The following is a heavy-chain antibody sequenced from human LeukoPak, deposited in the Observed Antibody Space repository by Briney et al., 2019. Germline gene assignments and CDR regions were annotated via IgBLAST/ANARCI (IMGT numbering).Heavy chain of an antibody. Sequence: GGSLRLSCITSGFTFGDYGLSWVRQAPGKGLEWVGFIRSKAYGTTTEYAASLKDRFTISRDDSKSIAYLQMNSLKTEDTAVYYCTRILLKWELPGSDAFDIWGEGTMVTVSS. CDR2: IRSKAYGTTT. CDR1: GFTFGDYG. V-gene: IGHV3-49*04. CDR3: TRILLKWELPGSDAFDI. J-gene: IGHJ3*02. D-gene: IGHD1-26*01.